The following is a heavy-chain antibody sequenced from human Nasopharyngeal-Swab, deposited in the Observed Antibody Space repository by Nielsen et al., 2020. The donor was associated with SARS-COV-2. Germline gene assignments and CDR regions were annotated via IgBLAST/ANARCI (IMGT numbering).Heavy chain of an antibody. Sequence: GESLKISCAASGFTFSSYVMSWVRQAPGKGLEWVSAISGSGGSTYYADSVKGRFTISRDNSKNTLYLQMNSLRAEDTAVYYCAKYYGDYPYYYYYMDVWGKGTTVTVSS. CDR2: ISGSGGST. CDR3: AKYYGDYPYYYYYMDV. V-gene: IGHV3-23*01. D-gene: IGHD4-17*01. CDR1: GFTFSSYV. J-gene: IGHJ6*03.